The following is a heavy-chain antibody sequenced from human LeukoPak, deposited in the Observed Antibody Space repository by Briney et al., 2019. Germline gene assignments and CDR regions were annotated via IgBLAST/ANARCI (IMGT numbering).Heavy chain of an antibody. V-gene: IGHV1-69*04. CDR2: IIPILGIA. CDR1: GGTFSSYA. D-gene: IGHD3-10*01. J-gene: IGHJ4*02. CDR3: ARVYHSGSGSYGGFHY. Sequence: GASVKVSCKASGGTFSSYAISWVRQAPGQGLEWMGRIIPILGIANYAQKFQGRVTITADKSTSTAYMELSSLRSEDTAVYYCARVYHSGSGSYGGFHYWGQGTLVTVSS.